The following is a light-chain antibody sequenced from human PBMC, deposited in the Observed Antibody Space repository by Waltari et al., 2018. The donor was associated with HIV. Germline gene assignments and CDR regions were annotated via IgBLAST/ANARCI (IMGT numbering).Light chain of an antibody. CDR1: QTVSTT. CDR3: QQYNNWPQT. V-gene: IGKV3-15*01. CDR2: GAS. Sequence: DIVMTQSPATLSVSPGERATLSCRASQTVSTTSACYQQKPGQAPRLLIFGASNRATGIPARFSGSGSGTEFTLTISSLQSEDFAVYYCQQYNNWPQTFGQGTNLEIK. J-gene: IGKJ2*01.